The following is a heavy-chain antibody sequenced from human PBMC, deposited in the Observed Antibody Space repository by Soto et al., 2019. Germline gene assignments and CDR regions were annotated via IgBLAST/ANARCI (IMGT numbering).Heavy chain of an antibody. D-gene: IGHD1-1*01. Sequence: QVHLVESGGGVVQPGGSLRLSCAASGFTINRNDMYWVRQAPGKGLEWVAVMSFDGNHQHYADSVKGRFTISRDNSKNTLSLDMNSLRRDVTALYYCASCERLPWVGVDYYALDVWGQGTTVIVSS. CDR3: ASCERLPWVGVDYYALDV. V-gene: IGHV3-30*03. J-gene: IGHJ6*02. CDR1: GFTINRND. CDR2: MSFDGNHQ.